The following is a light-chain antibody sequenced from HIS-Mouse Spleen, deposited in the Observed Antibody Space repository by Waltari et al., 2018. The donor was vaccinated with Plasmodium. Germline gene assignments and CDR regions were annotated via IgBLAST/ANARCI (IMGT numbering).Light chain of an antibody. Sequence: QSALTQPPSASGSPGHSVTISCTGTSSHVGGYNYVSCYQQHQGKAPKLMSYEVSKRPSGVPDRFSGSKSGNTASLTVSGLQAEDEADYYCSSYAGSNNLVFGGGTKLTVL. J-gene: IGLJ2*01. CDR3: SSYAGSNNLV. V-gene: IGLV2-8*01. CDR2: EVS. CDR1: SSHVGGYNY.